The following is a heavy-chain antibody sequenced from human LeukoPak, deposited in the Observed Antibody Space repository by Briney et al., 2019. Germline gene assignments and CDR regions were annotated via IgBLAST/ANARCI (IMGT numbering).Heavy chain of an antibody. Sequence: PGGSLRLSCAASGFTFDDYGMSWVRQAPGKGLEWVSGINWNGGSTGYADSVKGRFTISRDNAKNTLFLEMNSLRVEDTAVYYCAKAGYTSSCPLDYWGQGTQVTVSS. D-gene: IGHD6-13*01. V-gene: IGHV3-20*04. CDR2: INWNGGST. CDR3: AKAGYTSSCPLDY. J-gene: IGHJ4*02. CDR1: GFTFDDYG.